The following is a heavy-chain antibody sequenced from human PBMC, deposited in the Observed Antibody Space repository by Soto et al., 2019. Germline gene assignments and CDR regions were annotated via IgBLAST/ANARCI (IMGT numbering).Heavy chain of an antibody. Sequence: QVQLQQWGAGLLKPSETLSLTCAVYGGSFSGYYWSWIRQPPGKGLEWIGEINHSGSTNYNPSLKSRVTISVDTSQNQFSLKLSSVTAADTAVYYCARGDSSSSPGGSTYFDYWGQGTLVTVSS. V-gene: IGHV4-34*01. CDR1: GGSFSGYY. J-gene: IGHJ4*02. D-gene: IGHD6-6*01. CDR2: INHSGST. CDR3: ARGDSSSSPGGSTYFDY.